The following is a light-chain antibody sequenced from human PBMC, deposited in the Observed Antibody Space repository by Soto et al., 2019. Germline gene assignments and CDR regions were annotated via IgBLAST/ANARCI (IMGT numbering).Light chain of an antibody. CDR2: DTS. J-gene: IGKJ4*01. CDR1: QSISYN. V-gene: IGKV3-15*01. Sequence: VMTHSPDTLSASPGERATLSCRASQSISYNLAWYQQKPGQAPRVLIYDTSTRATGVPARFSGSRSGPEFTLTINSLQSEDFAIYYCQPYNNWPLTFGGGTKVDIK. CDR3: QPYNNWPLT.